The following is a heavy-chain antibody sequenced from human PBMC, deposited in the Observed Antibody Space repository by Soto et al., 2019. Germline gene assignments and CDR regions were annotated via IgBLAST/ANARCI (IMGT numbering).Heavy chain of an antibody. Sequence: ASVKVSSKASGYTFTSYAMHWVRQAPGQRLEWMGWINAGNGNTKYSQKFQGRVTITRDTSASTAYMELSSLRSEDTAVYYCARLPGIAVAGTGMDVWGQGTTVTVS. CDR2: INAGNGNT. J-gene: IGHJ6*02. V-gene: IGHV1-3*01. CDR1: GYTFTSYA. D-gene: IGHD6-19*01. CDR3: ARLPGIAVAGTGMDV.